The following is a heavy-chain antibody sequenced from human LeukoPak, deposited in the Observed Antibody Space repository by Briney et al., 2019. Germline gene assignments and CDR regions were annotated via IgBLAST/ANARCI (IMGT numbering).Heavy chain of an antibody. D-gene: IGHD3-9*01. J-gene: IGHJ5*02. CDR2: INTNTGNP. CDR3: AREGGGYDILTGYSNNWFDP. Sequence: ASVKVSCKASGYTFTGYYMHWVRQAPGQGLEWMGWINTNTGNPTYAQGFTGRFVFSLDTSVSTAYLQISSLKAEDTAVYYCAREGGGYDILTGYSNNWFDPWGQGTLVTVSS. CDR1: GYTFTGYY. V-gene: IGHV7-4-1*02.